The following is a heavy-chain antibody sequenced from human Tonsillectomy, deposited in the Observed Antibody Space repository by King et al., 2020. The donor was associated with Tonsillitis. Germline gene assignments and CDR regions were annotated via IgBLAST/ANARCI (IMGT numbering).Heavy chain of an antibody. D-gene: IGHD5-18*01. V-gene: IGHV1-2*02. CDR2: INPNSGGT. Sequence: VQLVESGAEVKKPGASVKVSCKASGYTFSGYYMHWVRQAPGQGLEWMGWINPNSGGTNYAQKFQAGRVTMTRDTSISTAYMELSKLKSDDTAVYFCARDLRSTANPSPDYYYGMDVWGQGTTVTVSS. CDR3: ARDLRSTANPSPDYYYGMDV. CDR1: GYTFSGYY. J-gene: IGHJ6*02.